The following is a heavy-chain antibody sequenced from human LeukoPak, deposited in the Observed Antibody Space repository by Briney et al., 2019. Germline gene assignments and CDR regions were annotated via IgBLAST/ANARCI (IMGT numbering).Heavy chain of an antibody. J-gene: IGHJ4*02. D-gene: IGHD3-10*01. CDR1: GGSISSYY. CDR2: IYTRGST. V-gene: IGHV4-4*07. CDR3: AGEVDYYGSGSYYNYADY. Sequence: SETLSLTCTVSGGSISSYYWSWIRQPAGKGLEWIGRIYTRGSTNYDPSLKSRVTMSVDTSKNQFSLKLSSVTAADTAVYYCAGEVDYYGSGSYYNYADYWGQGTLVTVSS.